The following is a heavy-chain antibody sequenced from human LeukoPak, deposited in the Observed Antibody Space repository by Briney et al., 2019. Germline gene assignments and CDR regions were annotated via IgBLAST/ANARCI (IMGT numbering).Heavy chain of an antibody. V-gene: IGHV3-23*01. D-gene: IGHD5-24*01. J-gene: IGHJ3*02. CDR2: ISGSGGST. CDR1: GFTFSSYA. Sequence: PGGSLRLSCAASGFTFSSYAMSWVRQAPGKGLEWVSAISGSGGSTYYADSVKGRFTISRDTSKNTLYLQINSLRAEDTAVYYCAKSSDAMATGGDDAFDIWGQGTMVTVSS. CDR3: AKSSDAMATGGDDAFDI.